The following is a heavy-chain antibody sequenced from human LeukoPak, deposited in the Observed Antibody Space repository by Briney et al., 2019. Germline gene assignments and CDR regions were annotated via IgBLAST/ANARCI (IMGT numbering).Heavy chain of an antibody. CDR2: MNPNSGNT. Sequence: ASVKVSCKASGYTFTSYDINWVRQATGQGLEWMGWMNPNSGNTGYAQKFQGRVTMTRDTSTSTVYMELSSLRSEDTAVYYCARGRGYSSSWYLSYYYYYYYMDVWGKGTTVTISS. CDR3: ARGRGYSSSWYLSYYYYYYYMDV. CDR1: GYTFTSYD. D-gene: IGHD6-13*01. V-gene: IGHV1-8*01. J-gene: IGHJ6*03.